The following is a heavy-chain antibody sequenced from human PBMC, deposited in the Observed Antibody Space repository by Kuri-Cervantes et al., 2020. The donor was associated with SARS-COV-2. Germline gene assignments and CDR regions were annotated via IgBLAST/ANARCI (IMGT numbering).Heavy chain of an antibody. CDR3: ARNPYYYYYMDV. Sequence: SETLSPTCTVYSYSISSGYYWGWIRQPPGKGLEWIGSISYSGKTYYKPSLKSPVTISVDPSKNQFSLKLRSVTAAYTAVYYCARNPYYYYYMDVWGKGTTVTVSS. J-gene: IGHJ6*03. CDR1: SYSISSGYY. V-gene: IGHV4-38-2*02. CDR2: ISYSGKT.